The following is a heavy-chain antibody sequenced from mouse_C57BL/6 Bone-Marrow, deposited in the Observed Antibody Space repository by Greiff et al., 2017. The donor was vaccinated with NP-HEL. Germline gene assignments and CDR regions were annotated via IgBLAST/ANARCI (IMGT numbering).Heavy chain of an antibody. CDR1: GYTFTSYW. V-gene: IGHV1-5*01. J-gene: IGHJ2*01. CDR2: IYPGNSDT. D-gene: IGHD1-1*01. Sequence: DVHLVESGTVLARPGASVKMSCKTSGYTFTSYWMHWVKQRPGQGLEWIGAIYPGNSDTSYNQKFKGKAKLTAVTSASTAYMELSSLTNEDSAVYYCRGITTVGFDYWGQGTTLTVSS. CDR3: RGITTVGFDY.